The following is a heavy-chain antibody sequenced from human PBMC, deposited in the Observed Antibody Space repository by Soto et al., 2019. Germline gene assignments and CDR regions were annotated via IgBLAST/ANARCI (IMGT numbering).Heavy chain of an antibody. V-gene: IGHV1-8*01. J-gene: IGHJ4*02. Sequence: ASVKVSCKASGYTFTSYDIYWVRQATGQGLELMGWMNPNTGNSGYAQKFQGRVTVTSDTSINTVHMELSSLRSEDTAVYYCARRAETNGWNGFGADKYYFDFWGQGTLVTVSS. CDR1: GYTFTSYD. D-gene: IGHD1-1*01. CDR2: MNPNTGNS. CDR3: ARRAETNGWNGFGADKYYFDF.